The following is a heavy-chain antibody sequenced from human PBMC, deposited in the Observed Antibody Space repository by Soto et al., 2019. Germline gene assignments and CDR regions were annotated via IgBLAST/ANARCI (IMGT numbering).Heavy chain of an antibody. CDR3: ARATRHGDYGDLNWFDP. D-gene: IGHD4-17*01. CDR1: GGSISSYY. Sequence: QVQLQESGPGLVKPSETLSLTCTVSGGSISSYYWSWIRQPAGKGLEWIGRIYTSGSTNYNPSLKSRVIMSVDTSKNQFSLKLSSVTAADTAVYYCARATRHGDYGDLNWFDPWGQGTLVTVSS. J-gene: IGHJ5*02. CDR2: IYTSGST. V-gene: IGHV4-4*07.